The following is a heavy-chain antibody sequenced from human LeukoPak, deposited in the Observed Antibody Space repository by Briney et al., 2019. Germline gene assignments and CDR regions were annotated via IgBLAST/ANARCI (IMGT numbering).Heavy chain of an antibody. CDR1: GGSISSYY. Sequence: ASETLSLTCTVSGGSISSYYWSWIRRPPGKGLEWIGYIYYTGSTNYNPSLKSRVTISVDTSKNQFSLNLSSVTAADTAVYYCATTTVRGGYDYWGQGTLVTVSS. V-gene: IGHV4-59*01. CDR3: ATTTVRGGYDY. D-gene: IGHD4-11*01. CDR2: IYYTGST. J-gene: IGHJ4*02.